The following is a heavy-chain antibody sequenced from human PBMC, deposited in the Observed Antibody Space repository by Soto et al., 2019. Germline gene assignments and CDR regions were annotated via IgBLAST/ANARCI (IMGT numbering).Heavy chain of an antibody. V-gene: IGHV3-23*01. CDR2: ISSSGGST. CDR3: ASHRSTIGTTHLEFDY. CDR1: GFSFSTYA. D-gene: IGHD1-1*01. Sequence: EVQLLESGGGLVQPGGSLRLSCAASGFSFSTYAMAWVRQAPGKGLEWVSSISSSGGSTYYDGSTDYADSVKGRFTISRDDSKTTLYLQMNTLRAEDTAVYYCASHRSTIGTTHLEFDYWGQGTLVTVSS. J-gene: IGHJ4*02.